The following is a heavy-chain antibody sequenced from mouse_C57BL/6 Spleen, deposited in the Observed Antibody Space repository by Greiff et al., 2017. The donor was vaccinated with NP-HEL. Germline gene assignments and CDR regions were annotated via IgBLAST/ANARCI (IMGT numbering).Heavy chain of an antibody. CDR1: GYTFTSYW. Sequence: QVQLQQPGAELVKPGASVKMSCKASGYTFTSYWITWVKQRPGQGLEWIGDIYPGSGSTNYNEKFKSKATLTVDTSSRTAYMQLSSLTSEDSAVYYCARWGIYYYAPGVWGTGTTVTVSS. CDR2: IYPGSGST. CDR3: ARWGIYYYAPGV. V-gene: IGHV1-55*01. J-gene: IGHJ1*03. D-gene: IGHD1-1*01.